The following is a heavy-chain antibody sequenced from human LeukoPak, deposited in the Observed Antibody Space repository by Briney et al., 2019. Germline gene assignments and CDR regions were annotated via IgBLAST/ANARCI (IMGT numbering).Heavy chain of an antibody. V-gene: IGHV1-2*06. CDR3: AKGGRYSSSWYVDY. Sequence: ASVKVSCKASGYTFTGYYMHWVRQAPGQGLEWMGRINPNSGGTNYAQKFQGRVTMTRDTSLSTAYMELSRLRSDDTAVYYCAKGGRYSSSWYVDYWGQGTLVTVSS. CDR2: INPNSGGT. D-gene: IGHD6-13*01. J-gene: IGHJ4*02. CDR1: GYTFTGYY.